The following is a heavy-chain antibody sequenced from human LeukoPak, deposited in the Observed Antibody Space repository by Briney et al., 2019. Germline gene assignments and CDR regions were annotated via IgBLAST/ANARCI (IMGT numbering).Heavy chain of an antibody. V-gene: IGHV4-39*07. D-gene: IGHD3-10*01. J-gene: IGHJ2*01. CDR1: GGSISSSSYY. CDR3: ARVGEEDWYFDL. CDR2: IYYSGST. Sequence: SETLSLTCTVSGGSISSSSYYWGWIRQPPGKGLEWIGSIYYSGSTYYNPSLKSRVTISVDTSKNQFSLKLSSVTAADTAVYYCARVGEEDWYFDLWGRGTLVTVSS.